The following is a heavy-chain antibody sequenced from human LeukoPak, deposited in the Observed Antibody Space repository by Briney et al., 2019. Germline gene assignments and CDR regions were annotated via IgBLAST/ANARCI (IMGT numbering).Heavy chain of an antibody. D-gene: IGHD1-26*01. V-gene: IGHV3-74*01. J-gene: IGHJ6*02. Sequence: GGSLRLSCAASGFPFSDYWMHWVRQAPGKGLVWVSRSNSDERSTTYADSVKGRFTISRDNAKNTLYVQMNSLRAEDTAVYYCARAMLGAPYGMDVWGQGTTVTVSS. CDR1: GFPFSDYW. CDR2: SNSDERST. CDR3: ARAMLGAPYGMDV.